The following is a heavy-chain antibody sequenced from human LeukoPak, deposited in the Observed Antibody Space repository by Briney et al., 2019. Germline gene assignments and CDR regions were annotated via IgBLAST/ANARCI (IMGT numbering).Heavy chain of an antibody. CDR2: ISGSGGST. J-gene: IGHJ3*02. D-gene: IGHD4-23*01. Sequence: GGSLRLSCAASGFTFSSYAMSWVRQAPGKGLEWVSAISGSGGSTYYADSVKGRLTISRDNSKNTLYPQMNSLRAEDTAVYYCAKFVLTVGALGAFDIWGQGTMVTVSS. V-gene: IGHV3-23*01. CDR3: AKFVLTVGALGAFDI. CDR1: GFTFSSYA.